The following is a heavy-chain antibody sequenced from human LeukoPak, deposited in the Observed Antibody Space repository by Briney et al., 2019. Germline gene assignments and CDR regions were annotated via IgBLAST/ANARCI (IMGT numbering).Heavy chain of an antibody. CDR2: IATDGRDK. Sequence: GGSLRLSCAASGFTFSSYGMHWVRQAPGKGLEWVAVIATDGRDKKYADSVKGRFTISRDNSKNTLYLEMNSLRPEDTAVYHCAKDSKVAAAGYFFDYWGQGTLVTVSP. D-gene: IGHD6-13*01. CDR3: AKDSKVAAAGYFFDY. CDR1: GFTFSSYG. V-gene: IGHV3-30*18. J-gene: IGHJ4*02.